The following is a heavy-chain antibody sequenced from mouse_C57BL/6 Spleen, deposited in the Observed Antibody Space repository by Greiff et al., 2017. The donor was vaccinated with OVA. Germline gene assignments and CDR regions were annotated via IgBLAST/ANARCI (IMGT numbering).Heavy chain of an antibody. CDR1: GYSITSGYY. V-gene: IGHV3-6*01. CDR3: AIFYYGSSPFYAMDY. J-gene: IGHJ4*01. Sequence: EVKLLESGPALVKPSQSLSLTCSVTGYSITSGYYWNWIRQFPGNKLEWMGYISYDGSNNYNPSLKNRISITRDTSKNQFFLKLNSVTTEDTATYYCAIFYYGSSPFYAMDYWGQGTSVTVSS. CDR2: ISYDGSN. D-gene: IGHD1-1*01.